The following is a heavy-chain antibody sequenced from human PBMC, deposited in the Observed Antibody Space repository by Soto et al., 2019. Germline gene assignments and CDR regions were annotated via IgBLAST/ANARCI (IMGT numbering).Heavy chain of an antibody. CDR1: GFTFSNYA. D-gene: IGHD3-3*01. CDR3: AKVQYYHFWRGYYYYHGLDA. CDR2: ISKSGDRT. V-gene: IGHV3-23*01. Sequence: EVHLLESGGGLVQPGGSLRLSCAASGFTFSNYAMNWVRQAPGKGLEWVSTISKSGDRTYYADSVKGRFTISRDNSKNTLYLQMNSLRAEDTAVYYCAKVQYYHFWRGYYYYHGLDAWGQGTTVTVSS. J-gene: IGHJ6*02.